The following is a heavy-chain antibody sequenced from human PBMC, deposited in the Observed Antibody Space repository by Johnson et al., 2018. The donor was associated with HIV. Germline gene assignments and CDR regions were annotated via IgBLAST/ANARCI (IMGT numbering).Heavy chain of an antibody. V-gene: IGHV3-30-3*01. Sequence: QVQLVESGGGLVQPGGSLRLSCAASGFTFSSYAMHWVRQAPGKGLEWVAVISYDGSNKYYADSVKGRFTISRDNSKNTLYLQMNSLRAEDTAVYYCARDVNFWSGPLHAFDIWGQGTMVTVSS. D-gene: IGHD3-3*01. CDR3: ARDVNFWSGPLHAFDI. CDR2: ISYDGSNK. J-gene: IGHJ3*02. CDR1: GFTFSSYA.